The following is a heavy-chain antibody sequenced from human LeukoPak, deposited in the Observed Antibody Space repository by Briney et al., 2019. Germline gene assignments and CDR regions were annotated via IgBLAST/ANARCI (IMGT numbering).Heavy chain of an antibody. CDR3: ARFGSNPYYFDY. J-gene: IGHJ4*02. D-gene: IGHD3-10*01. V-gene: IGHV4-59*08. CDR2: IYYSGST. Sequence: SETLSLTCTVSGGSISSYYWSWIRQPPGKGLEWIGYIYYSGSTDYNPSLKSRVTISVDTSKNQFSLKLSSVTAADTAVYYCARFGSNPYYFDYWGQGTLVTVSS. CDR1: GGSISSYY.